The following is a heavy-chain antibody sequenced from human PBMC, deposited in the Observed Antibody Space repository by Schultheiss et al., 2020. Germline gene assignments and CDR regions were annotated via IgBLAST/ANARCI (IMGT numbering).Heavy chain of an antibody. CDR3: ARISIDGYNFPFDY. CDR2: IDWDDDK. Sequence: SGPTLVKPTQTLTLTCTFSGFSLSTSGMCVSWIRQPPGKALEWLALIDWDDDKFYSTSLKTRLTISKDTSKNQVVLTMTNMDPVDTATYYCARISIDGYNFPFDYWGQGTLVTVSS. J-gene: IGHJ4*02. D-gene: IGHD5-24*01. CDR1: GFSLSTSGMC. V-gene: IGHV2-70*01.